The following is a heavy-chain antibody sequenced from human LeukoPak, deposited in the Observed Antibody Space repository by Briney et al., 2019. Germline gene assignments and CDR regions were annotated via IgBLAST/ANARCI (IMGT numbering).Heavy chain of an antibody. V-gene: IGHV4-4*02. Sequence: QPSETLSLTCSVSIGSISSSKWWSWVRQSPVKGLEWIGEIYLYGTTNYNPSFTSRVTMSVDRSRNQFSLKLTSVTAADTAVYYCARQKWEQQGRDYYFNSLDVWGPGTTVIVSS. CDR3: ARQKWEQQGRDYYFNSLDV. CDR1: IGSISSSKW. J-gene: IGHJ6*02. CDR2: IYLYGTT. D-gene: IGHD1/OR15-1a*01.